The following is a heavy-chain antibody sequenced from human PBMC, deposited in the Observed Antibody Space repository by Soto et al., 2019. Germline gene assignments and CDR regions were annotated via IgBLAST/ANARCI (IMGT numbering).Heavy chain of an antibody. CDR2: INPNSGGT. Sequence: ASVKVSCKASGYTFTGYYMHWVRQAPGQGLEWMGWINPNSGGTKYAQKFQGWVSMTRDTSISTAYMELSRLRSDDTAVYYCAREGYGDSNFDYWGQGTLVTVSS. D-gene: IGHD4-17*01. CDR3: AREGYGDSNFDY. V-gene: IGHV1-2*04. CDR1: GYTFTGYY. J-gene: IGHJ4*02.